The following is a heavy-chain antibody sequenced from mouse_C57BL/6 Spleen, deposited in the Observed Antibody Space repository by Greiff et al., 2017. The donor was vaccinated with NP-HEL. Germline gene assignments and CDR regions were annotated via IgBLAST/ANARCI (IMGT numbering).Heavy chain of an antibody. CDR2: ISYDGSN. V-gene: IGHV3-6*01. Sequence: ESGPGLVKPSQSLSLTCSVTGYSITSGYYWNWIRQFPGNKLEWMGYISYDGSNNYNPSLKNRISITRDTSKNQFFLKLNSVTTEDTATYYCAREASTVVLDYWGQGTTLTVSS. CDR3: AREASTVVLDY. D-gene: IGHD1-1*01. J-gene: IGHJ2*01. CDR1: GYSITSGYY.